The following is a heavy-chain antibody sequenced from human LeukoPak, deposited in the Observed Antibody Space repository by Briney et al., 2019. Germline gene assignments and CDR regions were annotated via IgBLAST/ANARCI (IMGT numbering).Heavy chain of an antibody. V-gene: IGHV4-59*01. CDR1: GGSISSYY. CDR3: AKSLYGGYDEYYYYYYGMDV. CDR2: IYYSGST. Sequence: SETLSLTCTVSGGSISSYYWSWIRQPPGKGLEWIGYIYYSGSTNYNPSLKSRVTISVDTSKNQFSLKLSSVTAADTAVYYCAKSLYGGYDEYYYYYYGMDVWGKGTTVTVSS. D-gene: IGHD5-12*01. J-gene: IGHJ6*04.